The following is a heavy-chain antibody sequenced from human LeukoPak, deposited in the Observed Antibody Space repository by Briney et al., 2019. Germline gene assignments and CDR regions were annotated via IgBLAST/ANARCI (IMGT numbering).Heavy chain of an antibody. Sequence: SETLSLTCTVSGGSISSSSYYWGWIRQPPGKGLEWIGRIYTSGSTNYNPSLKSRVTISVDTSKNQFSLKLSSVTAADTAVYYCARARKGYCSSTSCYNSGNYYYYYMDVWGKGTTVTVSS. V-gene: IGHV4-39*07. CDR1: GGSISSSSYY. D-gene: IGHD2-2*02. J-gene: IGHJ6*03. CDR2: IYTSGST. CDR3: ARARKGYCSSTSCYNSGNYYYYYMDV.